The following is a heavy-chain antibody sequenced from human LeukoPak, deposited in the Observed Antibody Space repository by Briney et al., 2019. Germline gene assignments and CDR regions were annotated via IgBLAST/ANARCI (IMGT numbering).Heavy chain of an antibody. V-gene: IGHV1-8*01. J-gene: IGHJ4*02. Sequence: ASVKVSCKASGYTFTSYDINWVRQATGQGLEWMGWMNPNSGNTGYAQKFQGGVTMTRNTSISTAYMELSSLRSEDTAVYYCVRRRRGSSTSCYDYWGQGTLVTVSS. CDR3: VRRRRGSSTSCYDY. CDR2: MNPNSGNT. D-gene: IGHD2-2*01. CDR1: GYTFTSYD.